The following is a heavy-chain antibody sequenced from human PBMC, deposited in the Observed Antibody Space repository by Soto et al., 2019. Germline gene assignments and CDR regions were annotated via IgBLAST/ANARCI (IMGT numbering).Heavy chain of an antibody. J-gene: IGHJ5*02. D-gene: IGHD5-12*01. CDR2: ISYDGSNK. CDR1: GFTFSSYG. V-gene: IGHV3-30*18. CDR3: AKYYGGSGCDDNWFDP. Sequence: QVQLVESGGGVVQPGRSLRLSCAASGFTFSSYGMHWVRQAPGKGLEWVAVISYDGSNKYDADSVKGRLTISRDNSKNTLLLQLNSLSAEDSAVYYCAKYYGGSGCDDNWFDPWGQGTLVTVSS.